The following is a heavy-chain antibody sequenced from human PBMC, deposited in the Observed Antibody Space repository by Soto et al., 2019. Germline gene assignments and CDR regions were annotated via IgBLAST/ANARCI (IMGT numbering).Heavy chain of an antibody. CDR1: GGSISSYY. J-gene: IGHJ5*02. D-gene: IGHD1-7*01. Sequence: SETLSLTCTVSGGSISSYYWSWIRQPPGKGLEWIGYIYYSGSTNYNPSLKSRVTISVDTSKNQFSLKLSSVTAADTAVYYCAIYCRYNWKYGWFDPWGQGSLVPVSS. CDR2: IYYSGST. V-gene: IGHV4-59*01. CDR3: AIYCRYNWKYGWFDP.